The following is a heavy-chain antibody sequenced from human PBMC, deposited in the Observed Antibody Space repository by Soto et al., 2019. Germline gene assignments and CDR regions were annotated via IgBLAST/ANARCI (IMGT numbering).Heavy chain of an antibody. CDR2: ISGSGGIT. CDR1: GVTFTSYA. V-gene: IGHV3-23*01. J-gene: IGHJ4*02. Sequence: SLRLSCAECGVTFTSYALSWAHQPPGKGLEWVSAISGSGGITYYADSVKRRCTISRDNSKNTLYLQMNSLRAEDTAGYYCAKVLSRDCRNTSCWPRGIYWGQGTLVTVSS. CDR3: AKVLSRDCRNTSCWPRGIY. D-gene: IGHD2-2*01.